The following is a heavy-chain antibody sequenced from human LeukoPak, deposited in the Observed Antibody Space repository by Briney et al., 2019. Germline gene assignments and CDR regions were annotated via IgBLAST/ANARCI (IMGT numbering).Heavy chain of an antibody. CDR3: VRDHYYSFDY. V-gene: IGHV3-48*02. Sequence: GGSLRLSCAASGFTFSSYSMNWVRQAPGKGLEWISYISSSSSAIYYADSVKGRSTISRNNAKNSLYLQMNSLRDEDTAVYYCVRDHYYSFDYWGQGTLVTVSS. J-gene: IGHJ4*02. CDR1: GFTFSSYS. CDR2: ISSSSSAI. D-gene: IGHD2/OR15-2a*01.